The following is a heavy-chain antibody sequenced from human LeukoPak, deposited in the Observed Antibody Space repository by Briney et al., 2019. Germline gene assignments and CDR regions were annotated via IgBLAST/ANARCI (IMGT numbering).Heavy chain of an antibody. CDR2: INHSGST. CDR1: GGSFSGYY. V-gene: IGHV4-34*01. Sequence: SETLSLTCAVYGGSFSGYYWSWIRQPPGKGLEWIGEINHSGSTNYNPSLKSRVTISVDTSKNQFSLKLSSVTAADTAVYYCARFPPHFDYWGQGTLVTVSS. CDR3: ARFPPHFDY. J-gene: IGHJ4*02.